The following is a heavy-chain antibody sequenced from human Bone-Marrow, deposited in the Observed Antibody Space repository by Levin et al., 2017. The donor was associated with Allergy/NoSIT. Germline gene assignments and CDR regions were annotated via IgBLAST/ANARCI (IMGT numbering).Heavy chain of an antibody. J-gene: IGHJ4*02. CDR2: IYYSGST. CDR1: GGSISSSSYY. D-gene: IGHD3-10*01. CDR3: AREAGWGSGSYRIIYYFDY. Sequence: SQTLSLTCTVSGGSISSSSYYWGWIRQPPGKGLEWIGSIYYSGSTYYNPSLKSRVTISVDTSKNQFSLKLSSVTAADTAVYYCAREAGWGSGSYRIIYYFDYWGQGTLVTVSS. V-gene: IGHV4-39*02.